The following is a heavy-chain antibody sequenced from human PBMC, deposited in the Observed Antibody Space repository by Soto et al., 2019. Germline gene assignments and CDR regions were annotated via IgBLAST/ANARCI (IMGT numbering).Heavy chain of an antibody. V-gene: IGHV1-46*01. CDR2: INPSGGST. J-gene: IGHJ6*02. Sequence: ASAKASCKPSGFTFTNYYMHCLRQAPGQGLEWMGIINPSGGSTNYAQKFQGRVTMTRDTSTSTVYMELSSLRFEDTAVYYCARDGNSGGMDVWGQGTTVTVSS. CDR3: ARDGNSGGMDV. CDR1: GFTFTNYY. D-gene: IGHD1-1*01.